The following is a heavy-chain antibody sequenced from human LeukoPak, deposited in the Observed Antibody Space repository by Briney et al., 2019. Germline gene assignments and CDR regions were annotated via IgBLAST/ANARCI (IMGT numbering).Heavy chain of an antibody. Sequence: SETLSLTCTVSGGSISTYYWSWIRQPPGKGLEWIGYIYYSGSTTYNPSLKSRVTIPVDTSKNQFSLKLSSVTAADTAVYYCARHNILTGYHNFDYWGQGTLVTVSS. CDR2: IYYSGST. CDR1: GGSISTYY. CDR3: ARHNILTGYHNFDY. D-gene: IGHD3-9*01. V-gene: IGHV4-59*08. J-gene: IGHJ4*02.